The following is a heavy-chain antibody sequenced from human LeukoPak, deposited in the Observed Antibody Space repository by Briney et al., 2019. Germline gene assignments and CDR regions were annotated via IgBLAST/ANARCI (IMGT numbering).Heavy chain of an antibody. V-gene: IGHV4-34*01. CDR3: ARGRVSSFDP. Sequence: SETLSHTCAVYGGSFSGYYWSWIRQPPGKGLEWIGEINHSGSTNYNPSLKSRVTISVDTSKNQFSLKLSSVTAADTAVYYCARGRVSSFDPWGQGTLVTVSS. CDR1: GGSFSGYY. CDR2: INHSGST. J-gene: IGHJ5*02.